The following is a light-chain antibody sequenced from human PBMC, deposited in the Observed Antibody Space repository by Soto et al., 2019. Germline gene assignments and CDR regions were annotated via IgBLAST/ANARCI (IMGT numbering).Light chain of an antibody. J-gene: IGLJ2*01. Sequence: QSVLTQSPSASGTPGQRVTISCSGSRSNIGRNFVYWYQQVPGTAPRLLIYGNSNRPSGVPDRFSGSKSGTSASLAITGLQAEDEADYYCQSYDSSLSGPVVFGGGTKLTVL. CDR2: GNS. CDR1: RSNIGRNF. CDR3: QSYDSSLSGPVV. V-gene: IGLV1-40*01.